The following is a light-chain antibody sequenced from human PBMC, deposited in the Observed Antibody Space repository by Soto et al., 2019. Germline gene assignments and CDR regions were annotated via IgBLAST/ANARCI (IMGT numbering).Light chain of an antibody. J-gene: IGLJ1*01. CDR3: HVWDSSSDHYV. Sequence: SYELTQPPSVSVAPGQTARITCGENNIGGKSVHWYQQKPGQAPVLVVYDDSDRPSGIPDRFSGSNSGDTATLTIRRVEAGDEADYYCHVWDSSSDHYVFGTGTKVTVL. V-gene: IGLV3-21*02. CDR2: DDS. CDR1: NIGGKS.